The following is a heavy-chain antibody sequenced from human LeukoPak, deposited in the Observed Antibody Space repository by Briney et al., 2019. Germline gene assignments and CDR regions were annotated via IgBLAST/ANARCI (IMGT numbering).Heavy chain of an antibody. CDR1: KFTFSKYW. CDR3: ARGPHSSTYYGSGTFDI. J-gene: IGHJ3*02. CDR2: IKQDGSEK. D-gene: IGHD3-10*01. V-gene: IGHV3-7*03. Sequence: GGSLRLSCAVSKFTFSKYWMSWVRQAPGKGLEWVANIKQDGSEKSHADSVKGRFTISRDNAKNSLYLQMNSLRPEDMALYFCARGPHSSTYYGSGTFDIWGQGTRVTVSS.